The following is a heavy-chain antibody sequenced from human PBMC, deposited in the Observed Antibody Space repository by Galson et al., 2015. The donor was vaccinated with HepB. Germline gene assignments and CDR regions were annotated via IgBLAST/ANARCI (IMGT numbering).Heavy chain of an antibody. CDR2: ISSNGGST. D-gene: IGHD3-22*01. J-gene: IGHJ3*02. V-gene: IGHV3-64D*06. CDR3: VKSTEITMIVRDAFDI. Sequence: SLRLSCAASGFTFSSYAMHWVRQAPGKGLEYVSAISSNGGSTYYADSVKGRFTISRDNSKNTLYLQMSSLRAEDTAVYYCVKSTEITMIVRDAFDIWGQGTMVTVSS. CDR1: GFTFSSYA.